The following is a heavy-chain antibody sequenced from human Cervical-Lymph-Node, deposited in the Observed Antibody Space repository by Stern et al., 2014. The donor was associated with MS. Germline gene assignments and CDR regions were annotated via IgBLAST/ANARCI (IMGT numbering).Heavy chain of an antibody. CDR1: GFTFSNAW. V-gene: IGHV3-15*01. D-gene: IGHD1-1*01. CDR3: IRSPATGTSL. CDR2: IKSKTDGGTA. J-gene: IGHJ4*02. Sequence: VQLVESGGGLVKPGGSLRLSCAASGFTFSNAWMSWVRQAPGKGLEWVGRIKSKTDGGTADYAAPVKGRFSISRDDSKPTLYLQMNSLKTEDTAVYYCIRSPATGTSLWGQGTLVTVSS.